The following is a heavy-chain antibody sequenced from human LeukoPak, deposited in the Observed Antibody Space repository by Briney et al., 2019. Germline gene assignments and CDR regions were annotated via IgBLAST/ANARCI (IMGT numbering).Heavy chain of an antibody. Sequence: PGGSLRLSCAASGFSFSDDYMGGSRGAPGKGLGWGSYITTITSTSYADSVQGPFPVSRDNAQSSLFLQMNSLRDEDTAMYYCARTRGRGPGGHFDSWGQGTLVTVSS. D-gene: IGHD3-10*01. CDR3: ARTRGRGPGGHFDS. J-gene: IGHJ4*02. CDR2: ITTITST. CDR1: GFSFSDDY. V-gene: IGHV3-11*01.